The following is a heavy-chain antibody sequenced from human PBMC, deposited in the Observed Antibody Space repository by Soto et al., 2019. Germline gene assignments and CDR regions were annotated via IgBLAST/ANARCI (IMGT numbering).Heavy chain of an antibody. Sequence: QLQLQESGPGLVKPSETLSLTCTVSGGSISTSSFYWGWIRQPPGKGLAWIGSIYYSGTTYYNPSLNSRVTIFVDTSRNKFSLKLSSVTAADTAVYYCARSPDCSGGSCYLNHGGQGTLVTVSS. V-gene: IGHV4-39*01. J-gene: IGHJ4*02. CDR1: GGSISTSSFY. CDR3: ARSPDCSGGSCYLNH. D-gene: IGHD2-15*01. CDR2: IYYSGTT.